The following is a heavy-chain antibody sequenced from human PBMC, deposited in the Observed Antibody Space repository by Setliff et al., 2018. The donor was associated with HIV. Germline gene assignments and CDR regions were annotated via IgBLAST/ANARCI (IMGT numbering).Heavy chain of an antibody. CDR2: VYYTGST. Sequence: ASETLSLTCSVSAFSMSSYYWSFIRQPPGKGLEWIGCVYYTGSTNYSPSLKSRVTTSIDTSKNQFFLKLSSVTAADTAVYYCARGPTVTARRERAFDIWGQGTMVTVSS. V-gene: IGHV4-59*01. CDR1: AFSMSSYY. CDR3: ARGPTVTARRERAFDI. J-gene: IGHJ3*02. D-gene: IGHD4-17*01.